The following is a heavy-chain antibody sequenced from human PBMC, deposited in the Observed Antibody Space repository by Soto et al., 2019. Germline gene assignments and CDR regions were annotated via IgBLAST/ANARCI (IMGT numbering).Heavy chain of an antibody. V-gene: IGHV3-23*01. CDR1: GFTFSTYA. Sequence: EVQLLESGGGLVQPGGSLRLSCAASGFTFSTYAMDWVRQAPGKGLDWVAGVSARGGDTSYANSVKGRFTISRDNSKDTLSLQRNSLRAEDTAVYYCATSSSRALYYGMDVWGQGTTVTVFS. CDR2: VSARGGDT. D-gene: IGHD2-2*01. CDR3: ATSSSRALYYGMDV. J-gene: IGHJ6*02.